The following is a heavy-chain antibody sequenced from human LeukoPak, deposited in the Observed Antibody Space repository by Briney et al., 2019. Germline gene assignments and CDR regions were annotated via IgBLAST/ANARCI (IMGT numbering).Heavy chain of an antibody. CDR3: AKGTMVRGVMENYFDY. Sequence: GGSLRLSCAASGFTFSDYYMSWIRQAPGKGLEWVSYISSSGSTIYYADSVKGRFTISRDNSENRLYLQMNSLRVEDTAVYYCAKGTMVRGVMENYFDYWGQGTLVTVSS. J-gene: IGHJ4*02. D-gene: IGHD3-10*01. CDR1: GFTFSDYY. V-gene: IGHV3-11*04. CDR2: ISSSGSTI.